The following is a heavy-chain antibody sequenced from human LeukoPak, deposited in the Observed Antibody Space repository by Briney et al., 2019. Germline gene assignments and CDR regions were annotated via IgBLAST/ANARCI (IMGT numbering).Heavy chain of an antibody. CDR2: FNAENGET. V-gene: IGHV1-18*04. CDR1: GYTFTNYG. D-gene: IGHD2-2*01. CDR3: ARGGGGHCSSTSCPTPDY. J-gene: IGHJ4*02. Sequence: ASVKVSCKASGYTFTNYGMSWVRQAPGQGLEWMGWFNAENGETNYAQKLQGRVTMTTDTSTSTAYMELRSLRSDDTAVYYCARGGGGHCSSTSCPTPDYWGQGTLVTVSS.